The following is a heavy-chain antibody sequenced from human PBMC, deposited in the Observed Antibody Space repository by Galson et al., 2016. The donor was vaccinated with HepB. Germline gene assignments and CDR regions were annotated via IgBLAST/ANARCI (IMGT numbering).Heavy chain of an antibody. CDR3: ASPSQPREAFDI. CDR1: GYTFTSYA. J-gene: IGHJ3*02. Sequence: SVKVACKASGYTFTSYAMHWVRQAPGQRLEWMGWINTDNGNTKYSQKFQGRVAFTRDTSAGTAYTELSSLRSEDTAVYYCASPSQPREAFDIWGQGTMVIVSS. V-gene: IGHV1-3*04. CDR2: INTDNGNT.